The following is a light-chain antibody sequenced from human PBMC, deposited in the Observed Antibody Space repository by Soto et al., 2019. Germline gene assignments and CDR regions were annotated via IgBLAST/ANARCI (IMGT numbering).Light chain of an antibody. V-gene: IGKV1-6*01. CDR3: LLDFRYFWA. J-gene: IGKJ1*01. Sequence: AIQLTQSPPSLSASVGDRVTITCRASQAIRTALGWYQQNPGKVPKLLIYAASTLQSGVPSRFSGSGSGTDFTLTISSLQPEDFATYYCLLDFRYFWAVGQGTKVDSK. CDR2: AAS. CDR1: QAIRTA.